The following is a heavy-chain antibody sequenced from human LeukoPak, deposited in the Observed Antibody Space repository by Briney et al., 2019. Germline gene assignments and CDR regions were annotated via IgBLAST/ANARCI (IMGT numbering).Heavy chain of an antibody. Sequence: GGSLRLSCAASGFTFDDYGMSWVRQAPGKGLEWVSGINWNGGSTGYADSVKGRFTISRDNAKNSLYLQMNSLRAEDTAVYYCARDSSGSYHGAFDIWGQGTMVTVSS. V-gene: IGHV3-20*04. CDR2: INWNGGST. D-gene: IGHD1-26*01. CDR3: ARDSSGSYHGAFDI. CDR1: GFTFDDYG. J-gene: IGHJ3*02.